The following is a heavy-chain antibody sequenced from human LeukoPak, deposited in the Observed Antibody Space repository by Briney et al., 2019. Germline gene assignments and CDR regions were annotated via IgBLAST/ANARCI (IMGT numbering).Heavy chain of an antibody. V-gene: IGHV3-30*14. D-gene: IGHD6-19*01. CDR1: GFAFNSYA. Sequence: PGGSLRLSCAVSGFAFNSYAMHWVRQAPGEGLEWEAFISHDGSAQSYADSVKGRFTISRDNSKNTLYLQMNSLRAEDTAVYYCARDRSSGWYVYDYWGQGTLVTVSS. J-gene: IGHJ4*02. CDR2: ISHDGSAQ. CDR3: ARDRSSGWYVYDY.